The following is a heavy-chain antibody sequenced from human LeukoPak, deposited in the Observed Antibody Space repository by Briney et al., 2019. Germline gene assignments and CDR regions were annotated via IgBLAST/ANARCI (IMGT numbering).Heavy chain of an antibody. V-gene: IGHV3-21*01. J-gene: IGHJ4*02. Sequence: GGSMRLSCAASGFTFSSYSMNWVRQAPGKGLEWVSSISSSSSYIYYADSVKGRFTISRDNAKNSLYLQMNSLRAEDTAVYYCARLPKPVGGPQRDYWGQGTLVTVSS. CDR2: ISSSSSYI. CDR3: ARLPKPVGGPQRDY. CDR1: GFTFSSYS. D-gene: IGHD6-25*01.